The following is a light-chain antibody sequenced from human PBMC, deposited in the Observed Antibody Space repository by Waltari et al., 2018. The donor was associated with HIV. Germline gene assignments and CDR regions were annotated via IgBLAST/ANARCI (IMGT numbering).Light chain of an antibody. Sequence: LQMTQSPSTLSAYGGDRVTITCRASQSISSWLAWYQQKPGKAPKLLIYKASSLESGVPSRFSGSGSGTEFTLTISSLQPDDSATYYCQQYNSYSYTFGQGTKLEIK. CDR1: QSISSW. V-gene: IGKV1-5*03. CDR3: QQYNSYSYT. J-gene: IGKJ2*01. CDR2: KAS.